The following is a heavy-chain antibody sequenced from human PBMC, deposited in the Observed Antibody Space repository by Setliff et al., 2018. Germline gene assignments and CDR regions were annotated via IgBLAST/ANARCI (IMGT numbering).Heavy chain of an antibody. D-gene: IGHD5-18*01. J-gene: IGHJ6*03. V-gene: IGHV7-4-1*02. CDR2: INTNTGNP. CDR3: ARASRYGTIRYRGDYYMDV. CDR1: GYTFTTYA. Sequence: ASVKVSCKASGYTFTTYAISWMRQAPGQGLEYMGWINTNTGNPSYAQGFTGRFVFSLDTSVSTAYLQISSLKAEDTAVYYCARASRYGTIRYRGDYYMDVWGKGTTVTVSS.